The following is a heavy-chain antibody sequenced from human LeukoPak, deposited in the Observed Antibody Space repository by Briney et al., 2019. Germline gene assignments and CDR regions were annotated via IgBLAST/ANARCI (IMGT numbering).Heavy chain of an antibody. Sequence: SETLSLTCTVSGGSISSSSYFWGWIRQPPGKGLEWIGSIYYSGSTCYNPSLKSRVTISVDTSNNQFSLKLSSVTAADTAVYYCARRMTPTRSLDYWGQGTLVTVSS. J-gene: IGHJ4*02. CDR3: ARRMTPTRSLDY. V-gene: IGHV4-39*01. CDR2: IYYSGST. D-gene: IGHD2-15*01. CDR1: GGSISSSSYF.